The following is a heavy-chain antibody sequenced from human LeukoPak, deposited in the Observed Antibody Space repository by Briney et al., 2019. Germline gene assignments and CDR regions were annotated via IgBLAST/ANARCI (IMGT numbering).Heavy chain of an antibody. CDR2: ISYDGSNK. Sequence: GGSLRLSCAASGFTFSGYPIHWVRQAPGKGLEWVAVISYDGSNKYYADSVKGRFTISRDNSKNTLYLQMNSLRAEDTAVYYCAVAGKVYWGQGTLVTVSS. V-gene: IGHV3-30-3*01. CDR3: AVAGKVY. CDR1: GFTFSGYP. D-gene: IGHD6-19*01. J-gene: IGHJ4*02.